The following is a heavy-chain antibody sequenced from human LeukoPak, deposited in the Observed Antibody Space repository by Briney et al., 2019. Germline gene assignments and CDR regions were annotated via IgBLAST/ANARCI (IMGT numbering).Heavy chain of an antibody. D-gene: IGHD6-13*01. CDR2: INPNSGGT. CDR3: ARPRIAAAESEAFDY. Sequence: GASVKVSCKASGYTFTGYYMHWVRQAPGQGLEWMGWINPNSGGTNYAQKFQGWVTMTRDTSISTAYMELSRLRSDDTAVYYYARPRIAAAESEAFDYWGQGTLVTVSS. CDR1: GYTFTGYY. V-gene: IGHV1-2*04. J-gene: IGHJ4*02.